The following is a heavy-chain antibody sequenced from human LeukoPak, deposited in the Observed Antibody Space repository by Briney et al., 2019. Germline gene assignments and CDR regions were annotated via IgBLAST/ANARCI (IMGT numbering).Heavy chain of an antibody. CDR1: GGSFSGYY. CDR3: ARVGGTYAFDI. Sequence: SETLSLTCAVYGGSFSGYYWSWIRQPPGKGLEWIGEINHSGSTNYNPSLKSRVTISVDTSKNQFSLKLSSVTAADTAVYYCARVGGTYAFDIWGQETMVTVSS. CDR2: INHSGST. D-gene: IGHD2-15*01. J-gene: IGHJ3*02. V-gene: IGHV4-34*01.